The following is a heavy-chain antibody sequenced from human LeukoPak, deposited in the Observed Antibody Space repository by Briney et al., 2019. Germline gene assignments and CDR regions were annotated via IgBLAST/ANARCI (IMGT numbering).Heavy chain of an antibody. CDR3: ARDGAHGGINLDY. CDR1: GFTFSSYA. J-gene: IGHJ4*02. V-gene: IGHV3-30-3*01. CDR2: MSYDGSNK. Sequence: GGSLRLSCAASGFTFSSYAMHWVRQAPGKGLEWVAVMSYDGSNKYYADSVKGRFTISRDNSKNTLYLQMNSLRAEDTAVYYCARDGAHGGINLDYWGQGTLVTVSS. D-gene: IGHD4-23*01.